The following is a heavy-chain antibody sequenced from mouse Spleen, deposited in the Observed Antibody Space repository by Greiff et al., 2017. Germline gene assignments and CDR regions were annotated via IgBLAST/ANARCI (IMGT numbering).Heavy chain of an antibody. V-gene: IGHV1-52*01. CDR3: ARGDYDGYIDY. J-gene: IGHJ2*01. D-gene: IGHD2-3*01. CDR1: GYTFTSYW. CDR2: IDPSDSET. Sequence: QVQLQQPGAELVRPGSSVKLSCKASGYTFTSYWMHWVKQRPIQGLEWIGNIDPSDSETHYNQKFKDKATLTVDKSSSTAYMQLSSLTSEDSAVYYCARGDYDGYIDYWGQGTTLTVSS.